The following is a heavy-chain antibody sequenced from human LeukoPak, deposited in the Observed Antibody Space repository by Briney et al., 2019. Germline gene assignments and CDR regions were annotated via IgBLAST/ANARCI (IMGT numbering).Heavy chain of an antibody. D-gene: IGHD4-17*01. J-gene: IGHJ4*02. Sequence: GESLKISCKGSGYSFTSYWIGSVRQMPGKALEWKDNIYPGDSDTRYSPSFQGQVTISADKSISTAYLQWSSMKASDTDTYYCARGAPSGDYDYWGQGTLVTVSP. CDR3: ARGAPSGDYDY. CDR2: IYPGDSDT. CDR1: GYSFTSYW. V-gene: IGHV5-51*01.